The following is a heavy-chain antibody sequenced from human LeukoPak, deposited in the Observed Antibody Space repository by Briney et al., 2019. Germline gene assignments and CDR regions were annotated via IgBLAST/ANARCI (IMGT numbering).Heavy chain of an antibody. J-gene: IGHJ5*02. D-gene: IGHD2-2*01. CDR1: GFTFSSYW. Sequence: GGSLRLSCAASGFTFSSYWMSWVRQAPGKGLEWVANIKQDGSEKYYVDSVKGRFTISRDNAKNSLYLQMNSLRAEDTAVYYCARDDCSSVSCYHNWFDPWGQGTLVTVSS. CDR3: ARDDCSSVSCYHNWFDP. V-gene: IGHV3-7*01. CDR2: IKQDGSEK.